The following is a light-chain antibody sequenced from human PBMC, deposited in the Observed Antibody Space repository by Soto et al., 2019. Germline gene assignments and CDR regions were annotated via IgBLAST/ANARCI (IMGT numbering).Light chain of an antibody. V-gene: IGKV4-1*01. CDR1: QSVLYSSNNKNY. CDR2: WAS. CDR3: QQYNSIPPT. J-gene: IGKJ1*01. Sequence: DIVMTQSPDSLAVSLGERATINCKSSQSVLYSSNNKNYLAWFQQKPRQPPKLLIYWASTRVSGVPDRFSGSRSGTDFTLTISSLQAEDVAVYYCQQYNSIPPTFGQGTKVEIK.